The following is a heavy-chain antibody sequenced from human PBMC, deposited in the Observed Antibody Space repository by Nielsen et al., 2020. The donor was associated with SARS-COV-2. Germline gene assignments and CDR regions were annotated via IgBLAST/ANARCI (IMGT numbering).Heavy chain of an antibody. V-gene: IGHV4-59*01. Sequence: SETLSLTCTVSGDSISSYYWSWIRQPPGKGLEWIGYIYYSGSTNYNPSLKSRVTISVDTSKNQFSLKLSSVTAADTAVYYCAGRDYSSSWYGHFQHWGQGTLVTVSS. D-gene: IGHD6-13*01. CDR3: AGRDYSSSWYGHFQH. CDR2: IYYSGST. CDR1: GDSISSYY. J-gene: IGHJ1*01.